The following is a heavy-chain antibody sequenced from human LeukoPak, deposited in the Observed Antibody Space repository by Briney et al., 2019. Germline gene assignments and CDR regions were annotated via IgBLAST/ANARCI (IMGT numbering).Heavy chain of an antibody. Sequence: PSETLSLTCIVSGGSISNYYWGWIRQPPGKGLEWIGNIYHSGSTYYNPSLKSRVTISLDTSKNQFSLKLSSVTAADTAVYYCARIYSSSSGYYFDYWGQGTLVTVSS. D-gene: IGHD6-6*01. CDR3: ARIYSSSSGYYFDY. J-gene: IGHJ4*02. V-gene: IGHV4-59*08. CDR2: IYHSGST. CDR1: GGSISNYY.